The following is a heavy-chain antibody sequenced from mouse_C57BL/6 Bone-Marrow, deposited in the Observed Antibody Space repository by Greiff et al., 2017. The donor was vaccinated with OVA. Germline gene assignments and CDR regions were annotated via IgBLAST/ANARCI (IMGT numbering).Heavy chain of an antibody. J-gene: IGHJ3*01. CDR3: ARDGRGFAY. CDR2: ISDGGSYT. V-gene: IGHV5-4*01. Sequence: DVMLVESGGGLVKPGGSLKLSCAASGFTFSSYAMSWVRQTPEKRLEWVATISDGGSYTYYPDNVKGRFTISRDNAKNNLYLQMSHLKSEDTSMYYCARDGRGFAYWGQGTLVTVSA. CDR1: GFTFSSYA.